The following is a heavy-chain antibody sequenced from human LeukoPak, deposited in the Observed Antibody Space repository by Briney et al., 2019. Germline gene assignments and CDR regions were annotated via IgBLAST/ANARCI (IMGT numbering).Heavy chain of an antibody. CDR1: GGSISSYY. Sequence: SETLSLTCTVSGGSISSYYWSWIRQPPGKGLEWIGYIYYSGSTNYNPSLKSRVTISVDTSKNQFSLKLSSVTAADTAVYYCARGSYDFWSESGGNWFDPWGQGTLVTVSS. CDR2: IYYSGST. J-gene: IGHJ5*02. V-gene: IGHV4-59*01. CDR3: ARGSYDFWSESGGNWFDP. D-gene: IGHD3-3*01.